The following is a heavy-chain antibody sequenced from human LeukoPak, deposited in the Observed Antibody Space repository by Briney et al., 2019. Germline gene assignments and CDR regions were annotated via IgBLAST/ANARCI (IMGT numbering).Heavy chain of an antibody. D-gene: IGHD5-24*01. CDR1: GGSISSYY. J-gene: IGHJ4*02. V-gene: IGHV4-59*08. Sequence: PSETLSLTCTVSGGSISSYYWSWIRQPPGKGLEWIGYIYYSGSTNYNPSLKSRVTISVDTSKNQFSLKLSSVTAADTAVYYCARPRRWLQLYYFDYWGQGTLVTVSS. CDR2: IYYSGST. CDR3: ARPRRWLQLYYFDY.